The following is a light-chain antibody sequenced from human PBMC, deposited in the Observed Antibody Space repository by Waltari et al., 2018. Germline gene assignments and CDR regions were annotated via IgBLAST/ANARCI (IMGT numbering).Light chain of an antibody. CDR3: SSYTTSGTLI. Sequence: QSALTQPASVSGSPGQSITIPCTGTISHVGAYNYVSWYQQPPGKPPPLIIYSVTKRPSGVSNRFSGSKSGTTASLTISGLQAEDEADFYCSSYTTSGTLIFGGGTKLTVL. J-gene: IGLJ2*01. CDR1: ISHVGAYNY. CDR2: SVT. V-gene: IGLV2-14*03.